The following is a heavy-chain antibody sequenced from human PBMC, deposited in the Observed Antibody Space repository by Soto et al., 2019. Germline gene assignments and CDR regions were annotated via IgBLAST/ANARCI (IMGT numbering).Heavy chain of an antibody. V-gene: IGHV1-2*02. Sequence: ASVKVSCKASGYTFTGYYMHWVRQAPGQGLEWMGWINPNSGGTNYAQKFQGRVTMTRDTSISTAYMELSRLRSDDTAVYYCARDRSRIAARRPGWFDPWGQGTLVTVSS. D-gene: IGHD6-6*01. CDR2: INPNSGGT. J-gene: IGHJ5*02. CDR1: GYTFTGYY. CDR3: ARDRSRIAARRPGWFDP.